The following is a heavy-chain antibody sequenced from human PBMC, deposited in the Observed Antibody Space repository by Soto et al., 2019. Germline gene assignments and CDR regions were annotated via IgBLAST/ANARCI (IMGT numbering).Heavy chain of an antibody. CDR3: ATYCVGESCYVVPSFDY. CDR2: ISAFNSKT. D-gene: IGHD2-21*01. Sequence: QVRLVPSGAEGKTPGASVRVSCKPSGYNFNGFVISWVRQAPGQGLEWVGWISAFNSKTNFAEKFQDNITLTTETPTSTAYMEQRSVTSDDTPVYFCATYCVGESCYVVPSFDYWAQGTLVIVSS. CDR1: GYNFNGFV. J-gene: IGHJ4*02. V-gene: IGHV1-18*01.